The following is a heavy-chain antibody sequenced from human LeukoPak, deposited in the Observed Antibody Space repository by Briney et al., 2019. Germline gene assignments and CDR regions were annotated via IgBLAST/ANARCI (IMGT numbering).Heavy chain of an antibody. V-gene: IGHV3-23*01. CDR3: AKDVGKWESLHFFDY. D-gene: IGHD1-26*01. CDR2: ISGSGGST. J-gene: IGHJ4*02. CDR1: GFPFSSYA. Sequence: GGSLRLSCAASGFPFSSYAMGWVRQAPGKGLEWISDISGSGGSTDYADSVKGRFTISRDDSRNTLYLQMNSLRGDDTAVYYCAKDVGKWESLHFFDYWGQGTLVTVSS.